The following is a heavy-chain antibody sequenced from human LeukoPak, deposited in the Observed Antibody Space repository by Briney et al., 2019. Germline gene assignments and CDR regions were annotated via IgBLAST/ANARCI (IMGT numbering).Heavy chain of an antibody. Sequence: GGSLRLSCAASGFTLSNYAMSWVRQAPGKGLEWVSIISGSGGTTYYADSVKGRFTISRDNSKNTLYLQMNSLRAEDTAMYYCAKGGWTSPFDPWGLGTLVTVSS. CDR1: GFTLSNYA. CDR3: AKGGWTSPFDP. V-gene: IGHV3-23*01. CDR2: ISGSGGTT. D-gene: IGHD2-2*01. J-gene: IGHJ5*02.